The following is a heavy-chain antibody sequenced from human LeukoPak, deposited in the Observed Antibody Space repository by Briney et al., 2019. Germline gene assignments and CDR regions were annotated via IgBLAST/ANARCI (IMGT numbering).Heavy chain of an antibody. J-gene: IGHJ4*02. CDR2: IYSSGTI. V-gene: IGHV4-4*07. Sequence: PSETLSLTCTVSGDSMSSYHWSWIRQAADKGLEWIGRIYSSGTINYNPSLKSRVTMSVDTSKIQFSLKLRSVTAADTAVYYCASMQWLVHGYDYWGQGTLVTVSS. CDR3: ASMQWLVHGYDY. D-gene: IGHD6-19*01. CDR1: GDSMSSYH.